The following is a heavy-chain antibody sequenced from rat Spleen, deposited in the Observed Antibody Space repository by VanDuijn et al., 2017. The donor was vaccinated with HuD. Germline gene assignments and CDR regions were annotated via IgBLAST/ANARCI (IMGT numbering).Heavy chain of an antibody. J-gene: IGHJ4*01. CDR3: ARVGYYSNYYVMDA. V-gene: IGHV5-17*01. CDR2: IIYDGTGT. D-gene: IGHD1-1*01. CDR1: GFPFSDYA. Sequence: EVQLVESGGGLVQPGNSLKLSCAASGFPFSDYAMAWVRQSPKKGLEWVATIIYDGTGTYYRDSVKGRFIISRDNAKSALYLQMNSLRSEDTATYYCARVGYYSNYYVMDAWGQGASVTVSS.